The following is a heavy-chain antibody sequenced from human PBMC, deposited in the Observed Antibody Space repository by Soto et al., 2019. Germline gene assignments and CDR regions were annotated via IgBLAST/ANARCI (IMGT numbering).Heavy chain of an antibody. CDR1: GYTFSSYF. Sequence: QVQLVQSGAEVKKPGASVKVSCKASGYTFSSYFISWVRQAPGQGLEWIGWISAYNGNTNYAQNLQGRVTMTTDTSTSTGYMELRSLRSDDTAVYYCARDLPPVDYWGQGTLVTVSS. CDR3: ARDLPPVDY. J-gene: IGHJ4*02. V-gene: IGHV1-18*01. CDR2: ISAYNGNT.